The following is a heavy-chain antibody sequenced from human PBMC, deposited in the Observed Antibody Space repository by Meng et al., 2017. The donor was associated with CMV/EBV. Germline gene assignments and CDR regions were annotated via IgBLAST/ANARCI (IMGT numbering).Heavy chain of an antibody. V-gene: IGHV4-39*01. D-gene: IGHD1-7*01. J-gene: IGHJ4*02. CDR1: GGSISSSSYY. CDR2: IYYSGST. CDR3: ARLTAETKEEYFDY. Sequence: SETLSLTCTVSGGSISSSSYYWGWIRQPPGKGLEWIGSIYYSGSTYYNPSLKSRVTISVDTSKNQFSLKLSSVTASDTDVYYCARLTAETKEEYFDYWGQGTMVTVSS.